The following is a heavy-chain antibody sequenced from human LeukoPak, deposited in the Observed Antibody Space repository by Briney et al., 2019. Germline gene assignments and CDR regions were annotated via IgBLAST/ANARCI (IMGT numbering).Heavy chain of an antibody. Sequence: PQTPSLTRTVSGGSISSSSYYWGWIRHPPGKGLEWIESIYYRGSTYYNPSLKRRVTISVYTSKNQFSLKLSSVTAPDTAVYYCARQGWFGELLSPLDYWGQGTLVTVSS. CDR3: ARQGWFGELLSPLDY. CDR2: IYYRGST. D-gene: IGHD3-10*01. V-gene: IGHV4-39*01. CDR1: GGSISSSSYY. J-gene: IGHJ4*02.